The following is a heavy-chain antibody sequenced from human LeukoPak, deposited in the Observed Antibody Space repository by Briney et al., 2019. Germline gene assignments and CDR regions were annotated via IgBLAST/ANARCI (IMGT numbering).Heavy chain of an antibody. V-gene: IGHV4-4*02. CDR3: ARDSGNYDSSGYLDY. Sequence: GSLRLSCAASGFTFSSYSMNWVRQAPGKGLEWIGYIYHSGSTYYNPSLKSRVTISVDRSKNQFSLKLSSVTAADTAVYYCARDSGNYDSSGYLDYWGQGTLVTVSS. J-gene: IGHJ4*02. D-gene: IGHD3-22*01. CDR2: IYHSGST. CDR1: GFTFSSYSM.